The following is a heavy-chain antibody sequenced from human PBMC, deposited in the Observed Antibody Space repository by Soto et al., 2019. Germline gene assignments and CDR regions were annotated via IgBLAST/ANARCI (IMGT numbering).Heavy chain of an antibody. J-gene: IGHJ4*02. CDR3: ARVTMIRGVMTGIDY. CDR1: GYTFKSYA. V-gene: IGHV1-18*01. Sequence: QVQLVQSGAEVKKPGASVKLSCKASGYTFKSYAISWVRHAPGQGLEWMGWISGDNGDTNYTQKLQGRVTMTTDTSTSTDDMELRSLGSDDTAMYYCARVTMIRGVMTGIDYWGQGTLVTVSS. D-gene: IGHD3-10*01. CDR2: ISGDNGDT.